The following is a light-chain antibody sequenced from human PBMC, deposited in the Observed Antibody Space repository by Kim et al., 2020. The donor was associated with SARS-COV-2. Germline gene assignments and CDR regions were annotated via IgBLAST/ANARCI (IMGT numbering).Light chain of an antibody. J-gene: IGLJ2*01. CDR2: RDS. Sequence: SYELTQPLSVSVALGQTARMTCGGDNIEKRNVHWYQQRPGQAPILVIYRDSKRPSGIPERVSGSNSGNTATLTISRVQARDEADYYCQVWDGRAVVFGGGTQLTVL. V-gene: IGLV3-9*01. CDR1: NIEKRN. CDR3: QVWDGRAVV.